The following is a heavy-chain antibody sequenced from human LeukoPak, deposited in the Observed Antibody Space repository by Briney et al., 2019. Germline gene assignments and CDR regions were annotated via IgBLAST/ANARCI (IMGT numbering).Heavy chain of an antibody. J-gene: IGHJ6*03. CDR3: ARGHRSTYYYYYMDV. CDR2: INPSGGST. Sequence: ASVKVSCKASGYTFTSYYMHWVRQAPGQGLEWMGIINPSGGSTSYAQKFQGRVTMTRDMSTSTVYMELSSLRSEDTAVYYCARGHRSTYYYYYMDVWGKGTTVTVSS. D-gene: IGHD2-21*01. CDR1: GYTFTSYY. V-gene: IGHV1-46*01.